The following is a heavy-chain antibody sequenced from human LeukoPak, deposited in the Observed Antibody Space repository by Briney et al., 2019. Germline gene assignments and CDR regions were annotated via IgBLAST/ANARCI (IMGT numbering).Heavy chain of an antibody. V-gene: IGHV1-46*01. CDR3: ARVGIGPHPGSKRRYYFDY. J-gene: IGHJ4*02. Sequence: ASVKVSCKASGYTFTSYYMHWVRQAPGQGLEWMGMINPSGGSTSYAQKFQGRVTMTRDTSTSTVYMELSSLRSEDTAVYYCARVGIGPHPGSKRRYYFDYWGQGTLVTVSS. CDR1: GYTFTSYY. D-gene: IGHD1-26*01. CDR2: INPSGGST.